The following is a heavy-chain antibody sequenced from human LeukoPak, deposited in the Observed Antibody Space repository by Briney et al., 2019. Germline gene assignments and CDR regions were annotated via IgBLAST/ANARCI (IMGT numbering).Heavy chain of an antibody. Sequence: SGPTLVNPTQTLTLTCTFSGFSLSTSGVGVGWIRQPPGKALEWLALIYWDDDKRHSPSLKSRLTITKDTSKNQVVLTMTNMDPVDTATYYCAHRRSLAVAGTKGFDYWGQGTLVTVSS. V-gene: IGHV2-5*02. CDR1: GFSLSTSGVG. CDR3: AHRRSLAVAGTKGFDY. D-gene: IGHD6-19*01. J-gene: IGHJ4*02. CDR2: IYWDDDK.